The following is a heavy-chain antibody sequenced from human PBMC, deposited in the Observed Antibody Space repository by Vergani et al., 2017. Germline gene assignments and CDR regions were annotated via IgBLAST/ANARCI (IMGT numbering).Heavy chain of an antibody. J-gene: IGHJ4*02. V-gene: IGHV3-30*18. D-gene: IGHD6-13*01. CDR3: AKFAAAAGKTNDY. CDR1: GFTFSSYG. CDR2: ISYDGSNK. Sequence: QVQLVESGGGVVQPGRSLRLSCAASGFTFSSYGMHWVRQAPGKGLEWVPVISYDGSNKYYADSVKGRFTISRDNSKNTLYLQMNSLRAEDTAVYYCAKFAAAAGKTNDYWGQGTLVTVSS.